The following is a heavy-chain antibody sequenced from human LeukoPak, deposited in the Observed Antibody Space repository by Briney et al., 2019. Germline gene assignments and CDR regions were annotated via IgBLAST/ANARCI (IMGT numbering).Heavy chain of an antibody. CDR3: ARKKWEPTSNDAFDI. CDR1: TFSFRNFA. CDR2: ISDSGHRT. D-gene: IGHD1-26*01. Sequence: PGGSLTLSCAASTFSFRNFAMSWVRLAPGEGLEWVSGISDSGHRTDYADSVEGRFTISRDNSKNTLYLQMDSLRAEDTALYYCARKKWEPTSNDAFDIWGQGTMVTVSS. J-gene: IGHJ3*02. V-gene: IGHV3-23*01.